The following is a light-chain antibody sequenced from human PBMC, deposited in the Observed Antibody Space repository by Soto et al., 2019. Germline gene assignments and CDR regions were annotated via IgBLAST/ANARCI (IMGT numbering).Light chain of an antibody. Sequence: EIVLTQSPGTLSLSPGERATLSCRTSQRMSGSYLAWFQQRPGQTPRLLIYGASNRAAGIPDRFSGSGSGTDFTLTINRLEPEDFAVYFCQQSGSSPWTFGQGTKVEIK. CDR2: GAS. CDR1: QRMSGSY. J-gene: IGKJ1*01. V-gene: IGKV3-20*01. CDR3: QQSGSSPWT.